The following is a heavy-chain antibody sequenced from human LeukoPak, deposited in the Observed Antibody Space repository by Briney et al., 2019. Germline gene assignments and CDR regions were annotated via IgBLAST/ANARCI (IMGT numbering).Heavy chain of an antibody. CDR1: GGTFSSYA. Sequence: GASVKVSCKASGGTFSSYAISWVRQAPGQGLEWMGGITPIFGTANYAQKFQGRVTITTDESTSTAYMELSSLRGEDTAVYYCARDMYYGSGTPMQYGMDVWGQGTTVTVSS. V-gene: IGHV1-69*05. CDR3: ARDMYYGSGTPMQYGMDV. J-gene: IGHJ6*02. CDR2: ITPIFGTA. D-gene: IGHD3-10*01.